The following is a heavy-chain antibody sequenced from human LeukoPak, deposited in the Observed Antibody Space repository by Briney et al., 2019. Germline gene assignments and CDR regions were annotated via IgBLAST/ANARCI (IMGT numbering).Heavy chain of an antibody. CDR3: ARQFDYGDYWGTFDY. Sequence: PSETLSLTCTVSGGSIGSGGYYWGWIRQSPGKGLEWIGGMHYSGSTWYNPSLKSRVTISGDTSKNQVSLKVRSVTAADTAVYYCARQFDYGDYWGTFDYWGQGTLVTVSS. J-gene: IGHJ4*02. CDR2: MHYSGST. CDR1: GGSIGSGGYY. V-gene: IGHV4-39*01. D-gene: IGHD4-17*01.